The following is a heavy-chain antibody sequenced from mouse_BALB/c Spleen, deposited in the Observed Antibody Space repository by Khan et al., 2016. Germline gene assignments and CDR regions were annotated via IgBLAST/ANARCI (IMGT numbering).Heavy chain of an antibody. CDR1: GYTFTSYG. D-gene: IGHD1-1*01. Sequence: QVQLLQSGPELMKPGETVKISCKASGYTFTSYGINWVRQAPGKGLEWMDWINPNTGETKYTDDFKGRFAFSLDTSASTAYLQINNLKNEDTATYFSANCCTTVRDGWMAYWGQGTTVTVSA. CDR2: INPNTGET. CDR3: ANCCTTVRDGWMAY. V-gene: IGHV9-3-1*01. J-gene: IGHJ2*01.